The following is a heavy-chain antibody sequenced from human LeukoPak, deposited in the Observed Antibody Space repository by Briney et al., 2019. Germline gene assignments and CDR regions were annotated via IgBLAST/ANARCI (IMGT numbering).Heavy chain of an antibody. CDR2: INHSGST. J-gene: IGHJ4*02. Sequence: PSETLSLTCTVSSGSISSYYWSWIRQPPGKGLEWIGEINHSGSTNYNPSLKSRVTISVDTSKNQFSLKLSPVTAADTAVYYCARDGRGGDYWGQGTLVTVSS. V-gene: IGHV4-34*01. CDR1: SGSISSYY. D-gene: IGHD2-15*01. CDR3: ARDGRGGDY.